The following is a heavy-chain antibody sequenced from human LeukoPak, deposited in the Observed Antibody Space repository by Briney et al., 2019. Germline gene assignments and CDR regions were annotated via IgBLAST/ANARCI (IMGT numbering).Heavy chain of an antibody. J-gene: IGHJ3*02. CDR3: ARDQRHPNCSSTSCYGLSYAFDI. V-gene: IGHV1-46*01. CDR2: INPSGGST. CDR1: GYTFTSYY. D-gene: IGHD2-2*01. Sequence: ASVKVSCKASGYTFTSYYMHWVRQAPGQGLEWMGIINPSGGSTSYAQKFQGRVTMTRDTSTSTVYMELSSLRSEDTAVYYCARDQRHPNCSSTSCYGLSYAFDIWGQGTMVTVSS.